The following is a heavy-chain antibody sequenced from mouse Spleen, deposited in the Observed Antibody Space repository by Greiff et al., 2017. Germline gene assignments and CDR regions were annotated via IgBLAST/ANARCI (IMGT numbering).Heavy chain of an antibody. J-gene: IGHJ4*01. CDR2: ISYSGST. V-gene: IGHV3-2*02. Sequence: EVQRVESGPGLVKPSQSLSLTCTVTGYSITSDYAWNWIRQFPGNKLEWMGYISYSGSTSYNPSLKSRISITRDTSKNQFFLQLNSVTTEDTATYYCARGGYYFYYYAMDYWGQGTSVTVSS. CDR3: ARGGYYFYYYAMDY. D-gene: IGHD2-3*01. CDR1: GYSITSDYA.